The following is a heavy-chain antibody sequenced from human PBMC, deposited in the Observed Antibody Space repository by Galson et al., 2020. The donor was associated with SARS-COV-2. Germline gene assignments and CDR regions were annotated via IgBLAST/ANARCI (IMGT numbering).Heavy chain of an antibody. V-gene: IGHV3-64*04. D-gene: IGHD6-13*01. CDR3: VIIGVAAPGVDY. J-gene: IGHJ4*02. CDR1: GITVSTYA. Sequence: GGSLRLSCSVSGITVSTYAMHWVRQAPGKGLEYVSAISRDGDDTYYADSVEGRFTISRDNSKNTLYLQMNCLRVDDTAVFYCVIIGVAAPGVDYWGQGTLVTVSS. CDR2: ISRDGDDT.